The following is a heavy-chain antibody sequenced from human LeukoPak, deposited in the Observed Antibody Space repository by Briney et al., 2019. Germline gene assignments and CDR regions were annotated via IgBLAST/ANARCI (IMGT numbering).Heavy chain of an antibody. CDR1: GFTFSSYA. CDR2: INSAGST. V-gene: IGHV3-23*01. CDR3: AKDQNTVATAPFDY. D-gene: IGHD4-17*01. J-gene: IGHJ4*02. Sequence: GGSLRLSCAASGFTFSSYAMSWVRQAPGEGLEWVSAINSAGSTYYGDSVRGRFTISRDNSKNVLHLRMNSLRAEDTALYYCAKDQNTVATAPFDYWGLGTLVTVSS.